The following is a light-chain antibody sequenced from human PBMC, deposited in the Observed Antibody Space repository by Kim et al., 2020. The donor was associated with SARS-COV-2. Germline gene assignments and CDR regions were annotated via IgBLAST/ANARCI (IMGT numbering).Light chain of an antibody. J-gene: IGKJ4*01. V-gene: IGKV1-12*01. CDR1: HDVSTW. CDR2: AAS. Sequence: DIQMTQSPSSVSASVGDRVTITCRASHDVSTWLAWYQRKPGKAPKLLIYAASSLQSGAPPRFSGSGSGTDFTLTISSLLPEDFATYYCLQTNSFPLSFGGGTKLEI. CDR3: LQTNSFPLS.